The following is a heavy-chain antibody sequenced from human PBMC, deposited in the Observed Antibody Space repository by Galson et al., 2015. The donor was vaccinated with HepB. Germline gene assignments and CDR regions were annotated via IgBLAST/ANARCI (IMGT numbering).Heavy chain of an antibody. CDR1: GYNFISYG. D-gene: IGHD6-13*01. J-gene: IGHJ2*01. CDR2: ITGHNGNT. V-gene: IGHV1-18*01. CDR3: ARMPSGWYNWYFDL. Sequence: SVKVSCKASGYNFISYGIAWVRQAPGRGLEWVGWITGHNGNTNYAQRVQDRVTMTTDRSTGTAYMELRSLRTDDTAAYYCARMPSGWYNWYFDLWGRGTLVSVSS.